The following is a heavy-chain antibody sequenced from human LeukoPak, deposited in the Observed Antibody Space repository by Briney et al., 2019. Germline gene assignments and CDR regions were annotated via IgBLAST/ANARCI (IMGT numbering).Heavy chain of an antibody. J-gene: IGHJ3*02. D-gene: IGHD3-16*02. V-gene: IGHV4-4*07. CDR2: IYTSGST. CDR1: GGSISGYY. Sequence: SETLSLTCTVSGGSISGYYWGWIRQPAGKGLEWIGRIYTSGSTNYNPSLKSRVTISVDTSKNQFSLKLSSVTAADTAVYYCARTIYDYVWGSYRYDDAFDIWGQGTMVTVSS. CDR3: ARTIYDYVWGSYRYDDAFDI.